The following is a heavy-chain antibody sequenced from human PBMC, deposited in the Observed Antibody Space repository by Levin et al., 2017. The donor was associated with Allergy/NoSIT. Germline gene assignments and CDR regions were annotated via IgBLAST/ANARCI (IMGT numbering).Heavy chain of an antibody. Sequence: GESLKISCAASGFTISSHYMTWVRQAPGKGLEWVSVIYSGGTTYYSDSVKGRFTISRDSSKNTVYLQMKSLRAEDTAVYYCTRCSGGSCYSGGFDSWGQGTLVTVSS. J-gene: IGHJ5*01. V-gene: IGHV3-53*01. CDR1: GFTISSHY. D-gene: IGHD2-15*01. CDR2: IYSGGTT. CDR3: TRCSGGSCYSGGFDS.